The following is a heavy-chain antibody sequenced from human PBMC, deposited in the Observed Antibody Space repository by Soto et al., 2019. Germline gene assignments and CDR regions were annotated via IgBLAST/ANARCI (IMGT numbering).Heavy chain of an antibody. CDR3: AKDSTVVVTAIGSWYFDL. CDR1: GFTFSSYG. Sequence: QVQLVESGGGVVQPGRSLRLSCAASGFTFSSYGMHWVRQAPGKGLEWVAVISYAGSNKYYADSVKGRFTISRDNSKNTLNLQMNGLRAEDTAVYYCAKDSTVVVTAIGSWYFDLWGRGTLVTVSS. CDR2: ISYAGSNK. D-gene: IGHD2-21*02. J-gene: IGHJ2*01. V-gene: IGHV3-30*18.